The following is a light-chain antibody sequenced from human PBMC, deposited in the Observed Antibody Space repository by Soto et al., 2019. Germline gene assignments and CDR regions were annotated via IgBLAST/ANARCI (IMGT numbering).Light chain of an antibody. CDR3: QQSNNYPWT. CDR2: EAS. V-gene: IGKV1-5*03. CDR1: QSISSW. Sequence: DIQMTQSPSTLSASVGDRVTITCRASQSISSWLAWYQQKPGKAPKLLIYEASNLESGVPSRFSGSGSGTEFTLTISSRQPDDFATYYCQQSNNYPWTFGQGTKVDIK. J-gene: IGKJ1*01.